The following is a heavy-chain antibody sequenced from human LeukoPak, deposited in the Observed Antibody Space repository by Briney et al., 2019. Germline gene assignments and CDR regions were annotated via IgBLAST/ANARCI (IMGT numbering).Heavy chain of an antibody. CDR3: ASIQSYYFGLDV. D-gene: IGHD4-11*01. V-gene: IGHV4-61*02. CDR1: GGSISSGSYY. Sequence: SQTLSLTCTVSGGSISSGSYYWSSIRQPAGKGLGWIGRINTSGSTNYNPSLKSRVTISVDTSKNQFSLKLSSVTAADTAVYYCASIQSYYFGLDVWGQGTTVTVSS. CDR2: INTSGST. J-gene: IGHJ6*02.